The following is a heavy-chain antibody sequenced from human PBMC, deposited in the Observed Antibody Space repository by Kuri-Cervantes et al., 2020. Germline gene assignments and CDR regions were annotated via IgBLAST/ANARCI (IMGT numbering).Heavy chain of an antibody. CDR2: LSGSSYNT. CDR3: AKDREIAAAGMRGWFDP. V-gene: IGHV3-23*01. Sequence: GESLKISCVGSGFSFSSYAMNWVRQAPGKGLEWVSCLSGSSYNTFFADSVKGRFTISRDNAKNSLYLQMNSLRAEDTALYYCAKDREIAAAGMRGWFDPWGQGTLVTVSS. CDR1: GFSFSSYA. J-gene: IGHJ5*02. D-gene: IGHD6-13*01.